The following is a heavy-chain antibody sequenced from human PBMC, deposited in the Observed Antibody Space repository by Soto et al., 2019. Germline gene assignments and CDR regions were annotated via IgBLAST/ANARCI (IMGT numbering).Heavy chain of an antibody. CDR1: GYTFTGYY. V-gene: IGHV1-2*02. D-gene: IGHD3-10*01. J-gene: IGHJ4*02. Sequence: QVQLVQSGAEVKKPGASVKVSCKASGYTFTGYYMHWVRQAPGQGLEWMGWINPNSGDTNYAQKFQGRVTMTRDTSISTAYMELSRLRSDDTAVYYCAREARGVIYPYWGQGTLVTVSS. CDR3: AREARGVIYPY. CDR2: INPNSGDT.